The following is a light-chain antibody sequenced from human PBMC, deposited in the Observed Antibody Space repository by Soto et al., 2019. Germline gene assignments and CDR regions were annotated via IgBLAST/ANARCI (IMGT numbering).Light chain of an antibody. V-gene: IGKV1-5*01. CDR3: QQYTNTNNPWM. CDR2: DAS. J-gene: IGKJ1*01. Sequence: DIQMTQSPSTLSATSGDRVTITCRASQTVSTLMFWYQHKPGKAPKLLIYDASTLESGVPSRFSGSGSGTEFTLIISGPQLDDYATYYCQQYTNTNNPWMFGQGTKVDI. CDR1: QTVSTL.